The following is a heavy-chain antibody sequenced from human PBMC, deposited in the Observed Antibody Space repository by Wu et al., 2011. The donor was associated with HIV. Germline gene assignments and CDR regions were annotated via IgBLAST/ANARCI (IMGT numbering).Heavy chain of an antibody. V-gene: IGHV1-18*01. Sequence: QVQLVQSGAEVKKPGASVKVSCKASGYTFTSYGISWVRQAPGQGLEWMGWISAYNGNTNYAQKLQGRVTMTTDTSTSTAYMELRSLRSDDTAVYYCARAPDIGCSTRSSRLELPNYYYIGRLGKGPRSPSP. CDR3: ARAPDIGCSTRSSRLELPNYYYIGR. D-gene: IGHD2-2*01. CDR1: GYTFTSYG. CDR2: ISAYNGNT. J-gene: IGHJ6*03.